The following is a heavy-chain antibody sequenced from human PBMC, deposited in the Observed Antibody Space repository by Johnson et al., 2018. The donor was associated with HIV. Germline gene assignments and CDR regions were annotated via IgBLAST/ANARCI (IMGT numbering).Heavy chain of an antibody. J-gene: IGHJ3*02. D-gene: IGHD3-22*01. Sequence: QVQLVESGGGVVQPGRSLRLSCAASGFPFSSYGMHWVRQAPGKGLEWVAVLSYDGSTTYYADSVKVRFTISRDTSKNTLYLQRNSLRAEDTAGYYCAKAGGYDSSGRNNALDIWGKGTRVTVSS. V-gene: IGHV3-30*18. CDR3: AKAGGYDSSGRNNALDI. CDR1: GFPFSSYG. CDR2: LSYDGSTT.